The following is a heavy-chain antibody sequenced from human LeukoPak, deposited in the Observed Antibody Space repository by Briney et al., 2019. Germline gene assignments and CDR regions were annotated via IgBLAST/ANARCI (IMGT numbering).Heavy chain of an antibody. J-gene: IGHJ4*02. V-gene: IGHV4-61*02. CDR2: IYTSGST. Sequence: PSETLSLTCTVSGYSISSGYYWSWTRQPAGKGLEWIGRIYTSGSTTYNPSLKSRVTISGDTSENQFSLRLSSVTAADTAVYYCARASYSYDISGWVPFDYWGQGTLVTVSS. CDR3: ARASYSYDISGWVPFDY. D-gene: IGHD3-22*01. CDR1: GYSISSGYY.